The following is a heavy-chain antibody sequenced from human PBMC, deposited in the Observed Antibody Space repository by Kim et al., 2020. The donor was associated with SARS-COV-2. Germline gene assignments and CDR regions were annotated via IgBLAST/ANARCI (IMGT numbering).Heavy chain of an antibody. CDR1: GYTFTSYG. CDR3: ASLGGEQQLVFLWY. D-gene: IGHD6-13*01. V-gene: IGHV1-18*04. Sequence: ASVKVSCKASGYTFTSYGISWVRQAPGQGLEWMGWISAYNGNTNYAQKLQGRVTMTTDTSTSTAYMELRSLRSDDTAVYYCASLGGEQQLVFLWYWGQGTLVTVSS. J-gene: IGHJ4*02. CDR2: ISAYNGNT.